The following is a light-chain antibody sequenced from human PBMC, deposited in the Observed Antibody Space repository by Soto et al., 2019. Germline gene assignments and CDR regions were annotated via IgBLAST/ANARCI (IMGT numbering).Light chain of an antibody. V-gene: IGKV3-20*01. CDR1: QTVASSY. J-gene: IGKJ2*01. Sequence: EIVLTQSPGSLSLSPGERATLSCRASQTVASSYLAWYQQKPGQAPRLLLYGASTRATGIPDRFSGSGSGTDFTLTISRLEPEDFAVYSCQQYGSSPYTFGLGTKLEIK. CDR2: GAS. CDR3: QQYGSSPYT.